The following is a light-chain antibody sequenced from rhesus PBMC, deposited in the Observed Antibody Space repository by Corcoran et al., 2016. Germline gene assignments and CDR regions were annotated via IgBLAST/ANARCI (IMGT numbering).Light chain of an antibody. CDR3: QQGYGTPPT. J-gene: IGKJ1*01. CDR2: KAS. Sequence: DIQMTQSPSSLSASVGDRVTITCRARENVNNYLNWYQQKTGNAPKLLIYKASNLQSGVPSRFRGNGSGTDYTFTISILQPEDVATYYCQQGYGTPPTFSRGTKVGIK. V-gene: IGKV1-74*01. CDR1: ENVNNY.